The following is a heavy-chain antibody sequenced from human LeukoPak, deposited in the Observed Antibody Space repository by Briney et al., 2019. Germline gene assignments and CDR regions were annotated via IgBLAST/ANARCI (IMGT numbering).Heavy chain of an antibody. Sequence: ASVKVSCKASGYTFTSYDINWVRQATGQGLEWMGWMNPNSGNTGYAQKFQGRVTITRNTSTSTAYMELSSLRSEDTAVYYCARYSRGYYYFDYWGQGTLVTVSS. J-gene: IGHJ4*02. D-gene: IGHD1-26*01. CDR1: GYTFTSYD. V-gene: IGHV1-8*03. CDR3: ARYSRGYYYFDY. CDR2: MNPNSGNT.